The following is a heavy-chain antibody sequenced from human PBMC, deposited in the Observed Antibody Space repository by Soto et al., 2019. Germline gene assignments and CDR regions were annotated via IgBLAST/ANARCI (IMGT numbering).Heavy chain of an antibody. CDR1: GGSISSSSYY. J-gene: IGHJ6*02. CDR2: IYYSGST. D-gene: IGHD3-10*01. Sequence: PSETLSLTCTVSGGSISSSSYYWGWIRQPPGKGPEWIGSIYYSGSTYYNPSLKSRVTISVDTSKNQFSLKLSSVTAADTAVYYCARQITMVRGVITDYYYYGMDVWGQGTTVTVSS. CDR3: ARQITMVRGVITDYYYYGMDV. V-gene: IGHV4-39*01.